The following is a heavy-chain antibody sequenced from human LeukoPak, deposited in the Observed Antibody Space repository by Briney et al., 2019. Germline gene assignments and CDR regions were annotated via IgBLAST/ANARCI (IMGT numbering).Heavy chain of an antibody. CDR3: ARVGITIFGVALDY. CDR1: GYTFTSYD. Sequence: ASVKVSCKASGYTFTSYDINWVRQATGQGLEWMGWMNPNSGNTGYAQKFQGRVTITRNTSISTAYMELSSLRSEDTAVYYYARVGITIFGVALDYWGQGTLVTVSS. J-gene: IGHJ4*02. D-gene: IGHD3-3*01. V-gene: IGHV1-8*03. CDR2: MNPNSGNT.